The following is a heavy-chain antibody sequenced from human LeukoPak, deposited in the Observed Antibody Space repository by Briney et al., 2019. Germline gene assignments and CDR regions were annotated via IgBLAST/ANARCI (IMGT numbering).Heavy chain of an antibody. Sequence: SETLSLTCTVSGGSISSGGYYWNWIRQHPEKGLEWIGYIYYSGTTYYNPSLKSRISISVDTSKNQFSLKLSSVTAADPAVYYCARNSSTLRYCSGGDCYSNWFDPWGQGTLVTVSS. CDR2: IYYSGTT. V-gene: IGHV4-31*03. CDR3: ARNSSTLRYCSGGDCYSNWFDP. J-gene: IGHJ5*02. CDR1: GGSISSGGYY. D-gene: IGHD2-15*01.